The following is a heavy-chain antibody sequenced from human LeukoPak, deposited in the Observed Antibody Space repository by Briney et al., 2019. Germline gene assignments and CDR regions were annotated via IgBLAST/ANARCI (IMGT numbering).Heavy chain of an antibody. V-gene: IGHV5-51*01. CDR3: ARPFYDSSGYPDAFDI. CDR1: GYSFTSYW. D-gene: IGHD3-22*01. J-gene: IGHJ3*02. Sequence: GESLKISCKGSGYSFTSYWIGWVRQMPGKGLEWMGIIYPGDSDTRYSPSFRGQVTISADKSISTAYLQWSSLKASDTAMYYCARPFYDSSGYPDAFDIWGQGTMVTVSS. CDR2: IYPGDSDT.